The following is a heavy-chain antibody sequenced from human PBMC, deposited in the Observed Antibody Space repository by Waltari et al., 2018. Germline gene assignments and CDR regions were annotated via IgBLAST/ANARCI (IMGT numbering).Heavy chain of an antibody. V-gene: IGHV3-48*01. J-gene: IGHJ5*02. CDR2: ISSSNTII. D-gene: IGHD3-10*01. Sequence: EVQLVESGGGLVQPGGSLRLSCAASGFTFVTYSMNWVRQAPGKGLEWVSYISSSNTIIYYADSVKGRFTISRDDAKNSLYLQMGSLTADDTAVYYCARDPPRMVSGVWFDPWGQGTLVTVSS. CDR1: GFTFVTYS. CDR3: ARDPPRMVSGVWFDP.